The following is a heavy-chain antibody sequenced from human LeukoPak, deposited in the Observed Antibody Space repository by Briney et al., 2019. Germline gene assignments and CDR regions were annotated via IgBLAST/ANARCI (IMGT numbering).Heavy chain of an antibody. J-gene: IGHJ3*02. V-gene: IGHV4-4*07. CDR3: ARDGGYSSSCVYRQGSFDI. Sequence: PSETLSLTCTVSGGSISSYYWSWIRQPAGKGLEWIGRIYTSGSTNYNPSLKSRVTISVDKSKNQFSLKLSSVTAADTAVYYCARDGGYSSSCVYRQGSFDIWGQGTMVTVSS. CDR2: IYTSGST. CDR1: GGSISSYY. D-gene: IGHD6-13*01.